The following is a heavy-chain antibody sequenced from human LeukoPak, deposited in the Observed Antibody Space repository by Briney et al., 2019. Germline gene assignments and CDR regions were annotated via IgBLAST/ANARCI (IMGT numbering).Heavy chain of an antibody. V-gene: IGHV4-34*01. CDR1: GGSFSGYY. J-gene: IGHJ5*02. CDR3: ARGRLAAAGTSSWFDP. D-gene: IGHD6-13*01. Sequence: SETLSLTCAVYGGSFSGYYWSWIRQPPGKGLEWIGEINHSGSTNYNPSLKSRVTIPVDTSKNQFSLKLSSVTAADTAVYYCARGRLAAAGTSSWFDPWGQGTLVTVSS. CDR2: INHSGST.